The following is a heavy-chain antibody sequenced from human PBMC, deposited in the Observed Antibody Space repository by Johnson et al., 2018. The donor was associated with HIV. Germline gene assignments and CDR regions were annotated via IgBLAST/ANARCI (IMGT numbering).Heavy chain of an antibody. V-gene: IGHV3-20*04. J-gene: IGHJ3*02. D-gene: IGHD1-26*01. CDR1: GFMFEDYG. CDR2: INWNGGST. Sequence: QLVESGGGVLRPGGSLRLSCEGFGFMFEDYGLSWVRQAPGKGLEWVSGINWNGGSTGYADSVKGRCTISRDNDKKYLYLQMNSLRAEDTAFYYCARRDSGSLSFDIWGQGTMVTVSS. CDR3: ARRDSGSLSFDI.